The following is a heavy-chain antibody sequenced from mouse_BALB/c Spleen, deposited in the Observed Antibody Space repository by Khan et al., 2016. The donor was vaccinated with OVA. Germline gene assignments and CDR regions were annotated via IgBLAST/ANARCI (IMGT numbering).Heavy chain of an antibody. J-gene: IGHJ3*01. CDR2: IRYDGDS. Sequence: EVQLRESGPGLVKPSQSLSLTCSVTGYSITSGYFWNWIRQFPGNNLEWMGYIRYDGDSNYNPSLKNRISITRDTSKNQFFLKLNSVTPEDTATYYSARGGSSGPAWFAYWGQGTLVTVSA. D-gene: IGHD3-1*01. CDR3: ARGGSSGPAWFAY. CDR1: GYSITSGYF. V-gene: IGHV3-6*01.